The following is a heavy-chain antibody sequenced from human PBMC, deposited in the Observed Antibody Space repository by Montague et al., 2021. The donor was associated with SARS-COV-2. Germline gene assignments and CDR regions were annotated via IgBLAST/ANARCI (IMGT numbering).Heavy chain of an antibody. V-gene: IGHV6-1*01. J-gene: IGHJ6*02. CDR1: RDSVSSNSAT. CDR3: TSGREGNYNVMDV. Sequence: CAISRDSVSSNSATRNWVRQSPSRGLEWLGRTYYRSKWYNDYAVSVRGRVTINPDTSKNQFSLQLNSVTPEDTAIYYCTSGREGNYNVMDVWDQGTTVTVSS. D-gene: IGHD1-1*01. CDR2: TYYRSKWYN.